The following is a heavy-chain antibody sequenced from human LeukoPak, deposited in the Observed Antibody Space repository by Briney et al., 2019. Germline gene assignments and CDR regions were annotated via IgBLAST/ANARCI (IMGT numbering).Heavy chain of an antibody. V-gene: IGHV3-7*01. CDR1: GFPFNTFW. J-gene: IGHJ4*02. Sequence: PGGSLRLSCAASGFPFNTFWMSWVRQAPGKGLEWVANIKEDGGEKYYVDSVKGRFTISRDNAKNSLYLQMNSLRAEDTAVYYCAREFRGVTRYFDYWGQGTLVTVSS. CDR2: IKEDGGEK. CDR3: AREFRGVTRYFDY. D-gene: IGHD3-10*01.